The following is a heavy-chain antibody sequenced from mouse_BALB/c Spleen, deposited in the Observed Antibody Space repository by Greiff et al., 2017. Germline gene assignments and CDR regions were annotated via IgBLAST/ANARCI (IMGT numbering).Heavy chain of an antibody. Sequence: EVMLVESGGGLVQPGGSLKLSCAASGFTFSSYGMSWVRQTPDKRLELVATINSNGGSTYYPDSVKGRFTISRDNAKNTLYLQMSSLKSEDTAMYYCARAPHYYGSSYHFDYWGQGTTLTVSS. CDR1: GFTFSSYG. CDR2: INSNGGST. V-gene: IGHV5-6-3*01. J-gene: IGHJ2*01. D-gene: IGHD1-1*01. CDR3: ARAPHYYGSSYHFDY.